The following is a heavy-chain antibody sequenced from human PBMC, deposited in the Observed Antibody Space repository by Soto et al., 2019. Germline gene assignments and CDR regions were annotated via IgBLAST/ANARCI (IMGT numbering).Heavy chain of an antibody. J-gene: IGHJ4*02. CDR1: GGSISSGGYY. D-gene: IGHD5-18*01. V-gene: IGHV4-30-4*01. CDR2: IYYSGST. CDR3: ASNSYGYTFYYY. Sequence: PSETLSLTCTVSGGSISSGGYYWSWIRQPPGKGLEWIGYIYYSGSTYYNPSLKSRVTISVDTSKNQFSLKLSSVTAADTAVYYCASNSYGYTFYYYWGQGTLVTVSS.